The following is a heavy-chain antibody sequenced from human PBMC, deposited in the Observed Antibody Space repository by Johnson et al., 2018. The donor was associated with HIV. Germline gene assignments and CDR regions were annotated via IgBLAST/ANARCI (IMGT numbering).Heavy chain of an antibody. D-gene: IGHD1-26*01. CDR1: GLTFSSYW. J-gene: IGHJ3*02. CDR3: ARTKVDLRGGGFDI. CDR2: IKQGGSEK. V-gene: IGHV3-7*01. Sequence: VQLVESGGGVVQPGRSLRLSCAASGLTFSSYWMSWVRQAPGKGLEWVANIKQGGSEKYYVDSVKGRFTISRDNAKNSMYLQMNSLRAEDTAVYYCARTKVDLRGGGFDIWGQGTMVTVSS.